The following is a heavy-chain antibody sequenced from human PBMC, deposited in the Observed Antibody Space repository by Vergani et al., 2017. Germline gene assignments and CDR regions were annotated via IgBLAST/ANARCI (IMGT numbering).Heavy chain of an antibody. Sequence: EVELVQSGPEMRTPGESMKISCKGSEYIFGNYWIGWVRQLPGKGLEWMGIIYPADSDTRYSPSLQGQVTISADKSFSTAFLQWDSLKASDTALYYCARHTTYTDSWGQGTLVTVSS. CDR2: IYPADSDT. CDR3: ARHTTYTDS. CDR1: EYIFGNYW. J-gene: IGHJ4*02. D-gene: IGHD1-1*01. V-gene: IGHV5-51*01.